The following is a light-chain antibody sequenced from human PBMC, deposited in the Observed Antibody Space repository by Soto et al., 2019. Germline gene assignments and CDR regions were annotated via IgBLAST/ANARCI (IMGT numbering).Light chain of an antibody. CDR2: EVY. CDR1: SSDVGGYNY. CDR3: SSYVGTNSYV. J-gene: IGLJ1*01. Sequence: VLAKPSSTSRSSVPSVTISCTRNSSDVGGYNYVPWYQQYPGKAPKLIIYEVYKRPSGVPDRFSGSKSGNTAALTVSGLQAEDEADYYCSSYVGTNSYVFGTGSKVTVL. V-gene: IGLV2-8*02.